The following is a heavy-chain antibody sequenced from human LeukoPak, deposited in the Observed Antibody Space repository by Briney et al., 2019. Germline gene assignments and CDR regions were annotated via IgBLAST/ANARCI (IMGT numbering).Heavy chain of an antibody. CDR2: IWYDGSNK. D-gene: IGHD4-23*01. CDR1: GFTFSSYG. CDR3: ARHGPNDYGGNWDWYFDL. Sequence: RAGGSLRLSCAASGFTFSSYGMQWVRQAPGKGLEWVAVIWYDGSNKYYADSVKGRFTISRDNSKNTLYLQMNSLRAEDTAVYYCARHGPNDYGGNWDWYFDLWGRGTLVTVSS. V-gene: IGHV3-33*01. J-gene: IGHJ2*01.